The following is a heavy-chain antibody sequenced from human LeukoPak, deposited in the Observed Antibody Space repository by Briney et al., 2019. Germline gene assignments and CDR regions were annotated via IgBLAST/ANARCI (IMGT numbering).Heavy chain of an antibody. D-gene: IGHD6-19*01. CDR1: GGSISSGGYY. J-gene: IGHJ6*02. V-gene: IGHV4-31*03. Sequence: SETLSLTCTVSGGSISSGGYYWSWIRQHPGKGLEWIGYIYYSGSTYYNPSLKSRVTISVDTSKNQFSLKLSSVTAADTAVYYCAREEGIAVAGSYYYYGMDVWGQGTTVTVSS. CDR3: AREEGIAVAGSYYYYGMDV. CDR2: IYYSGST.